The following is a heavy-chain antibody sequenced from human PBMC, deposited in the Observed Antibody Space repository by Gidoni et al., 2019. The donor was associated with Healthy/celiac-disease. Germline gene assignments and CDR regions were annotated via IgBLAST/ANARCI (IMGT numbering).Heavy chain of an antibody. CDR2: ISSSSSYI. CDR1: GFTSSSYS. CDR3: ARSSDSYYDSSGSFDY. D-gene: IGHD3-22*01. V-gene: IGHV3-21*01. J-gene: IGHJ4*02. Sequence: EVQLVESGGGLVKPGGSLRLSCAASGFTSSSYSMNWVRQAPGKGLEWVSAISSSSSYIYYADSVKGRFTISRDNAKNSLYLQMNSLRAEDTAVYYCARSSDSYYDSSGSFDYWGQGTLVTVSS.